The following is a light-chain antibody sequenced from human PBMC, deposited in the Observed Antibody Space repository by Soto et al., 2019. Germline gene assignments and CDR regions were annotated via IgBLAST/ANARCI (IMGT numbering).Light chain of an antibody. Sequence: DIQMTQSPSTLSASVGDSVTITCRASQRIGRWLAWYQQKPGKAPKLLIYDASTLQSGVPSRFSGSGSGTEFTLNITSLQADDFATYYCQQYNHYSSSTFGRGTELEI. CDR3: QQYNHYSSST. CDR2: DAS. J-gene: IGKJ2*02. V-gene: IGKV1-5*01. CDR1: QRIGRW.